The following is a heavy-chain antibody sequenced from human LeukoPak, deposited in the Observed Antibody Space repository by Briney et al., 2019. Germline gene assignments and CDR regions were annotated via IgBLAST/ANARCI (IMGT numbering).Heavy chain of an antibody. Sequence: PGGSLRLSCEASGFTFSSYGMHWVRQAPGKGLEWVAFLRYDGSNKYYADSVKGRFTISRDNSKNTLYLQMNSLRAEDTAMYYCAKEYDILTGYYASDIWGQGTMVTVSS. CDR2: LRYDGSNK. CDR1: GFTFSSYG. V-gene: IGHV3-30*02. D-gene: IGHD3-9*01. CDR3: AKEYDILTGYYASDI. J-gene: IGHJ3*02.